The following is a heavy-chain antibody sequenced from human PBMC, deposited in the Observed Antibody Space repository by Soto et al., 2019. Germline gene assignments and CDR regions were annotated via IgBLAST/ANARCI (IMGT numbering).Heavy chain of an antibody. CDR1: GGAVSSGTYY. J-gene: IGHJ5*02. CDR3: TRGPPRVQWFDP. CDR2: IYFTGST. V-gene: IGHV4-61*01. Sequence: ETLSLTCTVSGGAVSSGTYYRSWIRQPPGKGLEWIGHIYFTGSTNYNPSLKSRVTMSLDTSRNQFSLKLSSVTAADTAVYYCTRGPPRVQWFDPWGLGTLVTVSS.